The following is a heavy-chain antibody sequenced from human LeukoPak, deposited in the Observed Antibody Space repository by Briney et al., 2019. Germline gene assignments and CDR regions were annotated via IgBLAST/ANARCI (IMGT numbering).Heavy chain of an antibody. Sequence: SETLSLTCTVSGGSISSYYWSWIRQPPGKGLEWIGYIYYSGGTSYNPSLKSRVSISVDTSKNQFSLKLSSVTAADTALYYCARHSGSGYYDYWGQGTLVTVSS. CDR2: IYYSGGT. CDR3: ARHSGSGYYDY. J-gene: IGHJ4*02. V-gene: IGHV4-59*08. CDR1: GGSISSYY. D-gene: IGHD2-15*01.